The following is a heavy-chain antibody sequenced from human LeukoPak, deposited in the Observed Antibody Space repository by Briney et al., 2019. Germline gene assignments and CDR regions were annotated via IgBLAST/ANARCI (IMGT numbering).Heavy chain of an antibody. V-gene: IGHV1-2*02. CDR2: VNPNRGDT. J-gene: IGHJ4*02. CDR1: GYTFNAYY. Sequence: ASVKVSCKASGYTFNAYYMNWVRQAPGQGLEWMGWVNPNRGDTNYAQTFHGRVTMTRDTSISTVYMELSGLTYDDTAVYYCARDRPHNDGWYEGRDYWGQGTLVTVSS. D-gene: IGHD6-19*01. CDR3: ARDRPHNDGWYEGRDY.